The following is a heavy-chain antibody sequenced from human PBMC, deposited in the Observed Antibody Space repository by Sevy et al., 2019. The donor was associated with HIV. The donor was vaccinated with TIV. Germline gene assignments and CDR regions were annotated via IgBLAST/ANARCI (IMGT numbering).Heavy chain of an antibody. CDR3: ARDPIQGDYYYYGMDV. Sequence: GGSLRLSCAASGFTFSSYWMSWVRQAPGKGLEWVANIKQDGSEKYYVDSVKGRFTISRDNAKNSLYLQMNSLRAEDTAVYYCARDPIQGDYYYYGMDVWGQRTTVTVSS. CDR1: GFTFSSYW. CDR2: IKQDGSEK. D-gene: IGHD2-21*01. V-gene: IGHV3-7*01. J-gene: IGHJ6*02.